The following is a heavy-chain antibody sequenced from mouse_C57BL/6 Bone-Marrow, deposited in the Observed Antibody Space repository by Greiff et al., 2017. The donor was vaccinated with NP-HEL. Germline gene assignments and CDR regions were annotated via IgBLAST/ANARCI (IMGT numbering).Heavy chain of an antibody. CDR2: IYPGDGDT. D-gene: IGHD1-2*01. J-gene: IGHJ1*03. CDR1: GYAFSSSW. V-gene: IGHV1-82*01. Sequence: VQLQQSGPELVKPGASVKISCKASGYAFSSSWMNWVKQRPGKGLEWIGRIYPGDGDTNYNGKFTGKATLTADKSSSTAYMQLSSLTSEDSAVYFCARSLGTTAGYFDVWGTGTTVTVSS. CDR3: ARSLGTTAGYFDV.